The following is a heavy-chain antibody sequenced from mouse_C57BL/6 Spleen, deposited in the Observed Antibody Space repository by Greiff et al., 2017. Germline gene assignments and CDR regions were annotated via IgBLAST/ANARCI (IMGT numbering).Heavy chain of an antibody. Sequence: EVMLVESGGGLVKPGGSLKLSCAASGFTFSSYTMSWVRQTPEKRLEWVATISGGGGNTYYPDSVKGRFTISRDNAKNTLYLQMSSLRSEDTALYYCARRLGRGYFDVWGTGTTVTVSS. J-gene: IGHJ1*03. CDR3: ARRLGRGYFDV. D-gene: IGHD4-1*01. V-gene: IGHV5-9*01. CDR2: ISGGGGNT. CDR1: GFTFSSYT.